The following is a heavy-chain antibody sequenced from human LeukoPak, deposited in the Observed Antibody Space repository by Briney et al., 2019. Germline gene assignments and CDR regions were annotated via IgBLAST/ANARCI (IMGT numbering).Heavy chain of an antibody. CDR1: GFSFRSYW. CDR2: IKEDGSEK. Sequence: GGSLRLSCVASGFSFRSYWMSWVRQAPGKGLEWVANIKEDGSEKHYVDSVKGRSTISRDSAKSSLYLQMNSLRVEDTAIYYCARMGGDYWGQGTLVTVSS. D-gene: IGHD3-16*01. CDR3: ARMGGDY. V-gene: IGHV3-7*05. J-gene: IGHJ4*02.